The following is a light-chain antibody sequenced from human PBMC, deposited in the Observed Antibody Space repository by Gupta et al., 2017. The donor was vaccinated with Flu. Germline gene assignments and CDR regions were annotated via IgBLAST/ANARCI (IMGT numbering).Light chain of an antibody. Sequence: TVSLSPGERATPSCRASQSVSGTFLAWYQQKPGQAPRLLIYGASSRATGITDRFSGAGCGADFTLTISRREPEDFGVYYCQQYGSAPPLTFGGGTKLEIK. J-gene: IGKJ4*01. CDR1: QSVSGTF. V-gene: IGKV3-20*01. CDR3: QQYGSAPPLT. CDR2: GAS.